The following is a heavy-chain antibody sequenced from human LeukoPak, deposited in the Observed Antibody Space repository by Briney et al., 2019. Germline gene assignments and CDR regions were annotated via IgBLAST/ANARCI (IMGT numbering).Heavy chain of an antibody. D-gene: IGHD4-4*01. CDR1: GFTFSSYA. CDR2: ISGSGGST. J-gene: IGHJ6*02. CDR3: ARDTHSNYGLYYYYGMDV. V-gene: IGHV3-23*01. Sequence: GGSLRLSCAASGFTFSSYAMSWVRQAPGKGLEWVSAISGSGGSTYYADSVKGRFTISRDNSKNTLYLQMNSLRAEDTAVYYCARDTHSNYGLYYYYGMDVWGQGTTVTVSS.